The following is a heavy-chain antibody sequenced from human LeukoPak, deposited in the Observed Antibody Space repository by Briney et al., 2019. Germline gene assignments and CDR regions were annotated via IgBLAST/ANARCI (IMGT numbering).Heavy chain of an antibody. CDR2: MNPNNSNT. J-gene: IGHJ4*02. CDR3: ARGLGSFPVVVIGY. V-gene: IGHV1-8*02. Sequence: ASVKVSCKASGYTFTSYGISWVRQAPGQGLEWMGWMNPNNSNTGYAQKFQGRLTMTRNTSISTAYMELSGLRSEDTAVYYCARGLGSFPVVVIGYWGQGTLVTVSS. D-gene: IGHD3-22*01. CDR1: GYTFTSYG.